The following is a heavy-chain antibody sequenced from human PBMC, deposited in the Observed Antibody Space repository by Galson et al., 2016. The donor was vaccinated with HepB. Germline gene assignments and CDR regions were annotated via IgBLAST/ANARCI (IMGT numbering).Heavy chain of an antibody. CDR1: GLSFNRYA. D-gene: IGHD3-3*01. J-gene: IGHJ6*02. CDR3: AKDREVLRFLEWLPDRTYGLDV. V-gene: IGHV3-23*01. Sequence: SLRLSCAVSGLSFNRYAMTWVRQAPGKGLEWVSIISGAGGTTYHADAVKGRFTIPRDNSKKMIYLQMNSLRAEDTAVYYCAKDREVLRFLEWLPDRTYGLDVWGQGTTVTVTS. CDR2: ISGAGGTT.